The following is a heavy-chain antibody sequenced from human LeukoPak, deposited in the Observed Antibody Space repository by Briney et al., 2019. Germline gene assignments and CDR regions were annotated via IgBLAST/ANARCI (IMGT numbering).Heavy chain of an antibody. CDR1: GFTFSSYG. CDR2: IWYDGSNK. CDR3: ARDDDILTGPAFINAFDI. Sequence: GSLRLSCAASGFTFSSYGMHWVRQAPGKGLEWVAVIWYDGSNKYYADSVKGRFTISRDNAKNSLYLQMNSLRAEDTAVYYCARDDDILTGPAFINAFDIWGQGTMVTVSS. D-gene: IGHD3-9*01. J-gene: IGHJ3*02. V-gene: IGHV3-33*01.